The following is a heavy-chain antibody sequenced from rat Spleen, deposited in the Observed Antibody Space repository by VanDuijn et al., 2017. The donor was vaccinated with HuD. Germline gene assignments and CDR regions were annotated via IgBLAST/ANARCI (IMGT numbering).Heavy chain of an antibody. V-gene: IGHV2S12*01. CDR1: GFSLTING. CDR3: ARDGGGGFAY. CDR2: ISSGGDT. D-gene: IGHD1-1*01. J-gene: IGHJ3*01. Sequence: QVQLKESGPGLVQPSQTLSLTCTVSGFSLTINGVSWVRQPPGKGLEWIAAISSGGDTYYNSALKSRLSISRDTSKSQVFLKMNSLQTEDTATYFCARDGGGGFAYWGQGTLVTVSS.